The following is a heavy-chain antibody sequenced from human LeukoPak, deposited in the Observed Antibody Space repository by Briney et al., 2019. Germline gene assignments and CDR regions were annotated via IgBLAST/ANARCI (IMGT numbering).Heavy chain of an antibody. CDR1: GGSFSGYY. D-gene: IGHD2-2*01. J-gene: IGHJ6*02. CDR2: INHSGST. V-gene: IGHV4-34*01. Sequence: SETLSLTSAVYGGSFSGYYWSWFRQPPGKGLEWIGEINHSGSTNYNPSIKSRVTLSVDTSMNQFSLKLSAVTAADTAVYYYARACSSTSCQTYYYYGMDVWGQGTTVTVSS. CDR3: ARACSSTSCQTYYYYGMDV.